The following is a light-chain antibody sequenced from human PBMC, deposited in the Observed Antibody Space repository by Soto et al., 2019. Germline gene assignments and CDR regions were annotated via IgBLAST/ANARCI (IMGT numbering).Light chain of an antibody. V-gene: IGKV1-5*03. J-gene: IGKJ1*01. Sequence: DIQMTQSPFTLSASVGDRVTITCRASQSISRWLAWYQQKPGKAPKLLIYRASSLESGVPSRYSGSVSGTEFTLTSSGLHSDDSATYYSQQYQTWTFGQGTKVEIK. CDR1: QSISRW. CDR2: RAS. CDR3: QQYQTWT.